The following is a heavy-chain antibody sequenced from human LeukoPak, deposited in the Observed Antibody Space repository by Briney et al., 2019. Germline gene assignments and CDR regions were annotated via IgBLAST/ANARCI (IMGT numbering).Heavy chain of an antibody. CDR3: ARAGYSSGWSVGYGGNSEHALSP. V-gene: IGHV4-39*07. Sequence: SETLSLTCTVSGGSISISSYYWGWIRQPPGKGLEWIGSIYYSGSTYYNPSLKSRVTISVDTSKNQFSLKLSSVTAADTAVYYCARAGYSSGWSVGYGGNSEHALSPWGQGTLVTVSS. CDR2: IYYSGST. J-gene: IGHJ5*02. CDR1: GGSISISSYY. D-gene: IGHD6-19*01.